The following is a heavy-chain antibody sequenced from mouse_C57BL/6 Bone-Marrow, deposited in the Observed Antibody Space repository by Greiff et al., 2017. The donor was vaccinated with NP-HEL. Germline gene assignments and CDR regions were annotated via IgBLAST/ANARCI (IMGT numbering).Heavy chain of an antibody. CDR2: INPNNGGT. Sequence: VQLQQSGPELVKPGASVKMSCKASGYTFTDYNMHWVKQSHGKSLEWIGYINPNNGGTSYNQKFKGKATLTVNKSSSTAYMELRSLTSEDSAVYYCARYLYGNYYFDYWGQGTTLTVSS. V-gene: IGHV1-22*01. CDR1: GYTFTDYN. J-gene: IGHJ2*01. CDR3: ARYLYGNYYFDY. D-gene: IGHD2-10*02.